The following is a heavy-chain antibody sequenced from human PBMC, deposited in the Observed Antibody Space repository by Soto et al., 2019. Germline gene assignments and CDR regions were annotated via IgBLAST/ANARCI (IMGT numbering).Heavy chain of an antibody. V-gene: IGHV4-31*03. J-gene: IGHJ4*01. CDR2: ISYSGST. CDR1: GGSISSGGYY. CDR3: ARGVLH. Sequence: QVQLQESGPGLVKPSQTLSLPCTVSGGSISSGGYYWSWIRQHPGTALEWIGYISYSGSTYYNPSLKSRVTISVDTSKHHFALILNSVTAADTAVYYCARGVLHWGQGTLVTVSS.